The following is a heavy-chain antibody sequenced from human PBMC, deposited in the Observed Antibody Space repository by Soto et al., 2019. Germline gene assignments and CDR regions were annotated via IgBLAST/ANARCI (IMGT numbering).Heavy chain of an antibody. Sequence: QVQLVESGGGVVQPGRSLRLSCAASGFTFSSYGMHWGRQAPGKGLEWVAVIWYDGSNKYYADSVKGRFTISRDNSENTLYLQMNSLRAEDTAVYYCARETRSFLVPMVIPLWGMDVWGQGTTVTVSS. J-gene: IGHJ6*02. CDR3: ARETRSFLVPMVIPLWGMDV. CDR1: GFTFSSYG. CDR2: IWYDGSNK. D-gene: IGHD2-21*01. V-gene: IGHV3-33*01.